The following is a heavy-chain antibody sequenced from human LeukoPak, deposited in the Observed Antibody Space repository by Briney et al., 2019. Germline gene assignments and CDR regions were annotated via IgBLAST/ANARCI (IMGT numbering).Heavy chain of an antibody. CDR3: ARTPTYCGGDCYYFDP. Sequence: TLSLTCAVSGGSISSSGYSWSWIRQPPGKGLEWIGYIHHTGSTYYNPSLKSRVTISVDRSKNQFSLKLSSVTAADTAMYFCARTPTYCGGDCYYFDPWGQGTLVTVSS. D-gene: IGHD2-21*02. J-gene: IGHJ5*02. CDR2: IHHTGST. CDR1: GGSISSSGYS. V-gene: IGHV4-30-2*01.